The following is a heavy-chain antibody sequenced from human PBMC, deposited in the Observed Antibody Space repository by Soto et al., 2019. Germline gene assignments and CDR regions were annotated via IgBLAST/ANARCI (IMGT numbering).Heavy chain of an antibody. CDR2: ISSSSSYI. J-gene: IGHJ4*02. CDR3: ARDNYDSSGYFDY. CDR1: GFTFSSYS. V-gene: IGHV3-21*01. Sequence: EVQLVESGGGLVQPGGSLRLSCAASGFTFSSYSMNWVRQAPGKGLEWVSSISSSSSYIYYADSVKGRFTISRDNAKNSLYLQMNSLRAEDTAVYYCARDNYDSSGYFDYWGQGTLVTVSS. D-gene: IGHD3-22*01.